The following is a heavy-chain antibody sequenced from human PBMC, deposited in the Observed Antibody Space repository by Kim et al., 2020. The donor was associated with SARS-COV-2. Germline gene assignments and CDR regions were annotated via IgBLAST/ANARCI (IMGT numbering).Heavy chain of an antibody. CDR1: GFTFSGSA. Sequence: GGSLRLSCAASGFTFSGSAMHWVRQASGKGLEWVGRIRSKANSYATAYAASVKGRFTISRDDSKNTAYLQMNSLKTEDTAVYYCTTSYYDILTGQDYWSQGALVTVSS. CDR3: TTSYYDILTGQDY. CDR2: IRSKANSYAT. V-gene: IGHV3-73*01. D-gene: IGHD3-9*01. J-gene: IGHJ4*02.